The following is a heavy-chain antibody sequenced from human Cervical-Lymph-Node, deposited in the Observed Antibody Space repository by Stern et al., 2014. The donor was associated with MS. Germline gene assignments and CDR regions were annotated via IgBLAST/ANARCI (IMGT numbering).Heavy chain of an antibody. V-gene: IGHV3-64D*06. CDR2: ISSKGGST. D-gene: IGHD6-19*01. Sequence: EVQLVESGGGLVQPGGSLRLSCSASGFTFSSYAMHWVRQAPGKGLEYVSAISSKGGSTYYADSVKGRFTISRDNSKNTLYLQMSSLRAEDTAVYYCVSLLIAVSCYWDQGTLVTVSS. J-gene: IGHJ4*02. CDR3: VSLLIAVSCY. CDR1: GFTFSSYA.